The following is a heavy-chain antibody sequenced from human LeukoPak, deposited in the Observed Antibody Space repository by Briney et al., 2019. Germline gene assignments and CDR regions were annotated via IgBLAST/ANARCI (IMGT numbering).Heavy chain of an antibody. CDR3: ARRWAEGLDSGTSYQADAFDI. CDR1: GGSMSDYY. D-gene: IGHD3-10*01. CDR2: VFYLGST. J-gene: IGHJ3*02. V-gene: IGHV4-59*08. Sequence: SETLSLTCTVSGGSMSDYYWSWIRQPPGKGLEWIGNVFYLGSTNYNPSLKSRVTMSVDTSKNHFSLRLSSLTAADTAVYYCARRWAEGLDSGTSYQADAFDIWGQGTLVTVSS.